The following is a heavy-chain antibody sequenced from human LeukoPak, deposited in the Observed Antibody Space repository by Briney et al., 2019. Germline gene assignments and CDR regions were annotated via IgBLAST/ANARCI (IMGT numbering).Heavy chain of an antibody. J-gene: IGHJ4*02. Sequence: GGSLRPSCAGSGFTFNTYAMSWVRQAPGKGLEWVSAISGSGGSTYYADSVKGRFTISRDNSKNTLYLQMNSLRAEDTAVYYCVKDPPYYYDSQWGQGTLVTVSS. CDR3: VKDPPYYYDSQ. D-gene: IGHD3-22*01. V-gene: IGHV3-23*01. CDR2: ISGSGGST. CDR1: GFTFNTYA.